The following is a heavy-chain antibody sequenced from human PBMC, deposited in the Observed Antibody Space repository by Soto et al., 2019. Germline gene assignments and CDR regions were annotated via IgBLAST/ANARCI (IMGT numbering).Heavy chain of an antibody. CDR1: GFSFSRYL. J-gene: IGHJ5*02. Sequence: GGSLRLSCAASGFSFSRYLMTWVRQTPGQGLKWVSSISGRGDATYYADSVKGRFTISRDNSKNTLFLRMNSLGADDTAVYYCAKDPILTTPPSFDPWGQGTLVTVSS. CDR3: AKDPILTTPPSFDP. D-gene: IGHD3-9*01. CDR2: ISGRGDAT. V-gene: IGHV3-23*01.